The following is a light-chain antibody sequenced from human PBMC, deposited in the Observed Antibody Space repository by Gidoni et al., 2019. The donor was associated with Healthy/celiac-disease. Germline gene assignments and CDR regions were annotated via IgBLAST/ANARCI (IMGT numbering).Light chain of an antibody. V-gene: IGKV3-20*01. Sequence: IVLTQSPGTLSLSPGERATLPCRASQSVSSSYLAWYQQKPGQAPRLLIYGASSRATGIPERFSGSGSGTDFTLTISRLEPEDFAVYYCQQYGSSPWTFGQGTKVEIK. CDR1: QSVSSSY. J-gene: IGKJ1*01. CDR2: GAS. CDR3: QQYGSSPWT.